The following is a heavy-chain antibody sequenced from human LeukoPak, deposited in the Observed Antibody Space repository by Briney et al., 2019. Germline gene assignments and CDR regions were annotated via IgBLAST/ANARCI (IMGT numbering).Heavy chain of an antibody. D-gene: IGHD6-13*01. CDR2: INRSGTS. CDR1: GESFSGHS. J-gene: IGHJ6*02. Sequence: SETLSLTCAVYGESFSGHSCSWIRQPPGKGLEWIREINRSGTSNINPSLKSRVTMSVDTSRNQFSLRLTSVTAADTAEYYGARPSQFQLVHSATDYYYYGLDVWGQGTTVTVSS. V-gene: IGHV4-34*01. CDR3: ARPSQFQLVHSATDYYYYGLDV.